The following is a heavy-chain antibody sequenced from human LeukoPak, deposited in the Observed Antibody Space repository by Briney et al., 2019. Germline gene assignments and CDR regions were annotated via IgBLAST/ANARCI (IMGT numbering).Heavy chain of an antibody. CDR3: VRDGEGVAISVNYWFDP. D-gene: IGHD3-10*01. CDR2: INAGNGNI. V-gene: IGHV1-3*01. CDR1: GRTSTTYA. J-gene: IGHJ5*02. Sequence: GASVKVSCKASGRTSTTYAIHWVRQAPGQGLEWMGWINAGNGNIKYSQKFQGRVTMTRDTSISTAYMELRGLRSEDTAVYYCVRDGEGVAISVNYWFDPWGQGTLVTVSS.